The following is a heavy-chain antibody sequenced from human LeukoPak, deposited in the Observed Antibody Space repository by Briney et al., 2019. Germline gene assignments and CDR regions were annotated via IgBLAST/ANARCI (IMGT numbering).Heavy chain of an antibody. J-gene: IGHJ5*02. Sequence: PSETLSLTCTVSGGSISSGDYYWSWIRQPPGKGLEWIGEINHSGSTNYNPSLKSRVTISVDTSKNQFSLKLSSVTAADTAVYYCARGKQWVSWGQGTLVTVSS. CDR1: GGSISSGDYY. V-gene: IGHV4-39*07. CDR3: ARGKQWVS. D-gene: IGHD6-19*01. CDR2: INHSGST.